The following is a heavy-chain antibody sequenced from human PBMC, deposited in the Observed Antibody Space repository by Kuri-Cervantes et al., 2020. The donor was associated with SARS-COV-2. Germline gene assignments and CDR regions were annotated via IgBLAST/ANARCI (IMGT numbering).Heavy chain of an antibody. Sequence: SETLSLTCTVSGGSISSGGYYWSWIRQPQGKGLEWIGYIYYSGSTYYNPSLKSRVTISVDTSKNQFYLKLSSVTAADTAVYYCARTLASITGTYMDVWGKGTTVTVSS. J-gene: IGHJ6*03. CDR2: IYYSGST. D-gene: IGHD1-7*01. CDR1: GGSISSGGYY. V-gene: IGHV4-30-4*08. CDR3: ARTLASITGTYMDV.